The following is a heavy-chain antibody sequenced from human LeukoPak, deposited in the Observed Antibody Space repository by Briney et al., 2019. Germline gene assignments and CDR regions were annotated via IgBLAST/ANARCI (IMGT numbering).Heavy chain of an antibody. V-gene: IGHV3-21*01. Sequence: GGSLRLSCAASGFTFSSYSMNWVRQAPGKGLEWVSSISSSSSYIYYADSVKGRFTISRDNAKNSLYLQMNSLRAEDTAVYYCARTIKVVPATTLFDFWGQGTLVTVSS. CDR3: ARTIKVVPATTLFDF. CDR2: ISSSSSYI. D-gene: IGHD2-15*01. CDR1: GFTFSSYS. J-gene: IGHJ4*02.